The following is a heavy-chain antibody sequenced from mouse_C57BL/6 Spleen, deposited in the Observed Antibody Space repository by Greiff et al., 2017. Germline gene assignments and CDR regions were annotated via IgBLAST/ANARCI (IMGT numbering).Heavy chain of an antibody. J-gene: IGHJ3*01. Sequence: EVKVVESGGGLVKPGGSLKLSCAASGFTFSDYGMHWVRQAPEKGLEWVAYISSGSSTIYYADTVKGRFTISRANAKNTLFLQMTSLRSEDTAMYYCARKDYDAWFAYWGQGTLVTVSA. CDR3: ARKDYDAWFAY. CDR2: ISSGSSTI. CDR1: GFTFSDYG. D-gene: IGHD2-4*01. V-gene: IGHV5-17*01.